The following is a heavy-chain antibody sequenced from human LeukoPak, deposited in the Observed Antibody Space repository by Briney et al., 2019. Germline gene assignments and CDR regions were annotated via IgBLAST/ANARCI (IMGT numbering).Heavy chain of an antibody. D-gene: IGHD3-3*01. CDR1: GYTLTELS. J-gene: IGHJ4*02. V-gene: IGHV1-24*01. CDR2: FDPEDGET. Sequence: ASVKVSCKVSGYTLTELSMHWVRQAPGKGLEWMGGFDPEDGETIYAQKFQGRVTMTEDTSTDTAYMELSSLRSEDTAVYYCATDKFTSGYYRSFDYWGQGTLVTVSS. CDR3: ATDKFTSGYYRSFDY.